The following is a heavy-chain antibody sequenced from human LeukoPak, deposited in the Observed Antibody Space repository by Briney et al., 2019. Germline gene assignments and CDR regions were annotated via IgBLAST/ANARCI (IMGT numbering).Heavy chain of an antibody. CDR1: GFTFSSYS. J-gene: IGHJ4*02. Sequence: GGSLRLSCEGSGFTFSSYSMIWVRQAPGKGMEWVSSIRGDSTETRHADSLMGRFTISRDNAKKSLYLQMNSLRAEDTAVYYCARGHFGVVLDYWGQGTLVTVSS. V-gene: IGHV3-21*01. CDR3: ARGHFGVVLDY. CDR2: IRGDSTET. D-gene: IGHD3-3*01.